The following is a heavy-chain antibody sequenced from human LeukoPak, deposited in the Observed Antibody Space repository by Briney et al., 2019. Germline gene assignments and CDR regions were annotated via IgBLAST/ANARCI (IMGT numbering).Heavy chain of an antibody. J-gene: IGHJ4*02. CDR1: GGSISSGGYY. D-gene: IGHD4-23*01. CDR3: ASYGGNSADYYFDY. V-gene: IGHV4-31*03. CDR2: IYYSGST. Sequence: SETLSLTCTISGGSISSGGYYWSWIRQHPGKGLEWIGYIYYSGSTYYNPSLKSRVTISVDTSKNQFSLKLSSVTAADTAVYYCASYGGNSADYYFDYWGQGTLVTVSS.